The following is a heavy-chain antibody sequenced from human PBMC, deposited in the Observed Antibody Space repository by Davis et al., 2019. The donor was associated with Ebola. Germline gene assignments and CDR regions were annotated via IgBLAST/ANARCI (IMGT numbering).Heavy chain of an antibody. Sequence: GESLKISCAASGFTFSGSAMRWVRQASGKGLEWVGRIRSKANSYATAYAASVKGRFTISRDDSKNTAYLQMNSLKTEDTAVYYCTTTTTVFDYWGQGTLVTVSS. CDR3: TTTTTVFDY. D-gene: IGHD4-11*01. J-gene: IGHJ4*02. CDR2: IRSKANSYAT. CDR1: GFTFSGSA. V-gene: IGHV3-73*01.